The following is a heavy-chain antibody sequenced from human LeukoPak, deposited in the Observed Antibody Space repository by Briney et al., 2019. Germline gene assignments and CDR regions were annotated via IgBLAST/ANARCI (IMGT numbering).Heavy chain of an antibody. V-gene: IGHV1-46*01. Sequence: ASVKVSCKASGYTFTSYYMHWVRQAPGQGLEWMGIINPSGGSTSYAQKFQGRGTMTRDTSTRTVYMELSSLRSEDTAVYYCARGEGLRYFDWLLYFDYWGQGTLVTVSS. D-gene: IGHD3-9*01. J-gene: IGHJ4*02. CDR2: INPSGGST. CDR3: ARGEGLRYFDWLLYFDY. CDR1: GYTFTSYY.